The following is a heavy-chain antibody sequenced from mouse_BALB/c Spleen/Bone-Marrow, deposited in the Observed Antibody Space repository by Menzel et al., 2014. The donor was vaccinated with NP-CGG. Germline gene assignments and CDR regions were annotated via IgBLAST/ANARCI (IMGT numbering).Heavy chain of an antibody. CDR3: VRPYDYGTWFAY. J-gene: IGHJ3*01. V-gene: IGHV5-6*02. CDR1: GFTFSTYG. CDR2: ISNGGIYT. D-gene: IGHD2-4*01. Sequence: EVKLVESGGDLVKPGGSLKLSCAASGFTFSTYGMSWVRQTPDKRLEWVAAISNGGIYTYYPDTVKGRFTISRDNAKNTLYLQMSSLKSEDTGMYYCVRPYDYGTWFAYWGQGTLVTVSA.